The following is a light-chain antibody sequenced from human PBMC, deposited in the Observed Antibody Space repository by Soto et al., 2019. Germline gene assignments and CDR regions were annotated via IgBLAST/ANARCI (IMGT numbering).Light chain of an antibody. CDR2: DVS. Sequence: EVVVTQSPATLSVSPGVRATLSCSARPSVNVNLAWYQQKPGQTPRLLIYDVSTRANGVPARFSGRGSGTEFNLTISSLQSGDFALYDCQQYNGSPPWTFRQGTRVDIK. V-gene: IGKV3-15*01. J-gene: IGKJ1*01. CDR3: QQYNGSPPWT. CDR1: PSVNVN.